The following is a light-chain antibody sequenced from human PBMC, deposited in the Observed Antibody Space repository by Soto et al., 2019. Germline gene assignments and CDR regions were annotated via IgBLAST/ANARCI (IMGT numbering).Light chain of an antibody. CDR3: KIYCGSPLMGP. Sequence: EVVLTQSPGTLSLSPGARATLSCRASQSVNDNHLAWYQQKGGQAPRLLIYGASTRATGVPERFSASGFATPYNLIINRMETEDFALYYCKIYCGSPLMGPFGTWTTVEI. CDR2: GAS. J-gene: IGKJ3*01. CDR1: QSVNDNH. V-gene: IGKV3-20*01.